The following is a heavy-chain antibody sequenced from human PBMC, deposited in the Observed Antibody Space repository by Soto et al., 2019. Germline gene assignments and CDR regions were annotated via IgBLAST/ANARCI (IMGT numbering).Heavy chain of an antibody. CDR2: IIPIFGTA. J-gene: IGHJ6*02. D-gene: IGHD2-15*01. Sequence: SVKVSCKASGGTFSSYAISWVRQAPGQGLEWMGGIIPIFGTANYAQKFQGRVTITADESTSTAYMELSSLRSEDTAVYYCARGATVRSGGSCRPNRMDYYYGMDVWGQGTTVTVSS. CDR3: ARGATVRSGGSCRPNRMDYYYGMDV. V-gene: IGHV1-69*13. CDR1: GGTFSSYA.